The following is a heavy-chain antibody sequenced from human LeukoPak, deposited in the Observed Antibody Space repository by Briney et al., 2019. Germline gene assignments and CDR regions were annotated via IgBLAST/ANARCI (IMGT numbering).Heavy chain of an antibody. V-gene: IGHV3-7*01. Sequence: AGGSLRLSCAASGLTFSAYWMSWVRQAPGKGLEWLANIKQDGSDKQYVDSVKGRFAISRDNAKTSVYLQMNSLRAEDTAVYYCVSTTRSSPFDNWGQGTLVTVSS. J-gene: IGHJ4*02. CDR3: VSTTRSSPFDN. D-gene: IGHD1-1*01. CDR2: IKQDGSDK. CDR1: GLTFSAYW.